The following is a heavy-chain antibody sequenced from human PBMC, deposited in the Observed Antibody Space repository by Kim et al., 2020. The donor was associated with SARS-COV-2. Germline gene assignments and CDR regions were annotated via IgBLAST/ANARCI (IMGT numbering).Heavy chain of an antibody. D-gene: IGHD3-10*01. CDR1: GGSISSYY. Sequence: SETLSLTCTVSGGSISSYYWSWIRQPPGKGLEWIGYIYYSGSTNYNPSLKSRVTISVDTSKNQFSLKLSSVTAADTAVYYCARTRGRDYYGSGSWGVGAHDYWGQGTLVTVSS. V-gene: IGHV4-59*13. CDR3: ARTRGRDYYGSGSWGVGAHDY. J-gene: IGHJ4*02. CDR2: IYYSGST.